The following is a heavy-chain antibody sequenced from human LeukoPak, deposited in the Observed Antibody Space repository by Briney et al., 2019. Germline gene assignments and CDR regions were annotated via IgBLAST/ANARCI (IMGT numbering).Heavy chain of an antibody. V-gene: IGHV3-30*18. D-gene: IGHD6-6*01. CDR2: ISYDGSSE. Sequence: GRSLRLSCAAPGFTFSNYGMHWVRQAPGKGLEWVAIISYDGSSEYSADSVKGRFTISRDNSKNTLYLQMNSLRAEDTAVYYCAKVRDYSNSPLDYWGQGTLVTVSS. CDR1: GFTFSNYG. CDR3: AKVRDYSNSPLDY. J-gene: IGHJ4*02.